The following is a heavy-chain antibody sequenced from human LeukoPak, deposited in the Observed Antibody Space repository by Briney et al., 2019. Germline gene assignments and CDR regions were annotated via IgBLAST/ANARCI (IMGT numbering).Heavy chain of an antibody. CDR1: GFTFSTYA. D-gene: IGHD3-16*01. V-gene: IGHV3-33*01. Sequence: GGSLRLSCAASGFTFSTYAIHWVRQAPGKGLEWVAVIWFDGSEQYYADSVKGRFIISRDNSKSTSNLQLNSLRAEDTAVYYCAREGDSRWGELTPWGQGTLVTVSS. CDR2: IWFDGSEQ. CDR3: AREGDSRWGELTP. J-gene: IGHJ1*01.